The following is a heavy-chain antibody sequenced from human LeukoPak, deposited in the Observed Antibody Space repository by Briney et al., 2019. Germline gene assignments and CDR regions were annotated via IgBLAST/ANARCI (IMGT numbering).Heavy chain of an antibody. Sequence: PSETLSLTCAVSGDSISSRNWWSWIRQPAGKGLEWIGRVYTSGSTNYNPSLKSRVTISVDTSKKQFSLKLSSVTAADTAVYYCAREKIGYYDGSGRGWFDPWGQGTLVTVSS. J-gene: IGHJ5*02. CDR1: GDSISSRNW. D-gene: IGHD3-22*01. V-gene: IGHV4-61*02. CDR2: VYTSGST. CDR3: AREKIGYYDGSGRGWFDP.